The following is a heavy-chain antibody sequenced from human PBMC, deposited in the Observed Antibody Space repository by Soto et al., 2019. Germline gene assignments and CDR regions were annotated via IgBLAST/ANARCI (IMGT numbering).Heavy chain of an antibody. D-gene: IGHD1-20*01. J-gene: IGHJ4*02. Sequence: PGGSLRLSCAASGVTFSSYAMHWVRQAPGKGLEWVAVISYDGSNKYYADSVKGRFTISRDNSKNTLYLQMNSLRAEDTAVYYCARGYYWHDYWGQGTLVTVSS. CDR2: ISYDGSNK. V-gene: IGHV3-30-3*01. CDR3: ARGYYWHDY. CDR1: GVTFSSYA.